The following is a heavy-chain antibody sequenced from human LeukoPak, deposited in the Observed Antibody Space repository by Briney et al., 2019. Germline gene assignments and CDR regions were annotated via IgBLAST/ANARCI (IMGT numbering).Heavy chain of an antibody. CDR2: IEYSGGT. V-gene: IGHV4-59*08. J-gene: IGHJ5*02. CDR1: GGSISNYH. CDR3: ARVKYSSGSTSSWFDP. D-gene: IGHD3-10*01. Sequence: SETLSLTCTVSGGSISNYHWSWFRQPPGTGLEWIGHIEYSGGTTYNSSLKSRVTISVDMSKNQFSLKLSSVTAADTAVYYCARVKYSSGSTSSWFDPWGRGTPVAVSS.